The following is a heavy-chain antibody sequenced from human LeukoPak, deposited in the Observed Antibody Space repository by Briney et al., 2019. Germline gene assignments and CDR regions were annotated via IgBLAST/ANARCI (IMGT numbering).Heavy chain of an antibody. J-gene: IGHJ6*03. V-gene: IGHV3-49*03. CDR3: TRVAAAATNYYYYYMDV. D-gene: IGHD6-13*01. CDR2: IRSKAYGGTT. CDR1: GFTFGDYA. Sequence: GGSLRLSCTASGFTFGDYAMSWFRQAPGKGLEWVGFIRSKAYGGTTEYAASVKGRFTISRDDSKSIAYLQMNSLKTEDTAVYYCTRVAAAATNYYYYYMDVWGKGTTVNVSS.